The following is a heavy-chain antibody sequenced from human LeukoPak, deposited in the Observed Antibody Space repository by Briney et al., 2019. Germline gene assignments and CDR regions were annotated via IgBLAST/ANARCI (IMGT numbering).Heavy chain of an antibody. CDR1: GYTFTGYY. CDR3: ARARLFASITTFDY. Sequence: ASVKVSCKASGYTFTGYYMHWVRQAPGQGLEWMGWINPNSGGTNYAQKFQGRVTMTRDTSSSTAYMELSRLRSDDAAVYYCARARLFASITTFDYWGQGTLVTVSS. V-gene: IGHV1-2*02. J-gene: IGHJ4*02. D-gene: IGHD5-24*01. CDR2: INPNSGGT.